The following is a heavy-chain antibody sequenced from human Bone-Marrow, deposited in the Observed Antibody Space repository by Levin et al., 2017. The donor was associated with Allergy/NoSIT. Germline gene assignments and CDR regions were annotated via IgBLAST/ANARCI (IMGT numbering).Heavy chain of an antibody. CDR3: ATDRDSTPNWFDP. CDR2: INPIFGTT. J-gene: IGHJ5*02. D-gene: IGHD5-24*01. Sequence: GASVKVSCKASGGTLSNYAINWVRQAPGQGLEWMGGINPIFGTTNYAQRFRGRVSITADESLNTAYMEMSGLRSEDTAVYFCATDRDSTPNWFDPWGQGTQVTVSS. V-gene: IGHV1-69*13. CDR1: GGTLSNYA.